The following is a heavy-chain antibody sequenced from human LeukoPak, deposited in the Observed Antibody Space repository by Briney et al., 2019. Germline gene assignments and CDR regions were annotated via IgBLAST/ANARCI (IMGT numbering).Heavy chain of an antibody. CDR3: ARDSYYDSRGSHGDFD. CDR1: GFTFSSYA. D-gene: IGHD3-22*01. Sequence: AGSLSHTRAASGFTFSSYAMHRVRQAPGEGLEYVSAISSNGGSTYYANSVKGRFTISRDNSKNTLYLQQGSLRAEDMAVYYCARDSYYDSRGSHGDFD. CDR2: ISSNGGST. J-gene: IGHJ3*02. V-gene: IGHV3-64*01.